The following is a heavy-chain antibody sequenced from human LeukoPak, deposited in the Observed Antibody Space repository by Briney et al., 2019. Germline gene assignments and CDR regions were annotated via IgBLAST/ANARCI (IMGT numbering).Heavy chain of an antibody. CDR3: AELGITMIGGV. J-gene: IGHJ6*04. CDR2: ISSSGTTI. CDR1: GFTFSSYE. V-gene: IGHV3-48*03. D-gene: IGHD3-10*02. Sequence: GGSLRLSCAASGFTFSSYEMNWVRQAPGKGLEWISYISSSGTTIYYADSVKGRFTISRDNAENSLYLQMNSLRAEDTAVYYCAELGITMIGGVWGKGTTVTISS.